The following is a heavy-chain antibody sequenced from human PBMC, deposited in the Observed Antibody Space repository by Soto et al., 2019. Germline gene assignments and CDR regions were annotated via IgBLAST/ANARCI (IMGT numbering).Heavy chain of an antibody. CDR2: IYYSGST. J-gene: IGHJ6*02. Sequence: QVPLQESGPGLVKPSQTLSLTCTVSGGSISSGGYYWSWIRQHPGKGLEWIGYIYYSGSTYYNPSLKSRVTISVDTSKNQFSLKLSSVTAADTAVYYCAREGSSSDNYYSYGMDVWGQGTTVTVSS. CDR1: GGSISSGGYY. CDR3: AREGSSSDNYYSYGMDV. V-gene: IGHV4-31*03. D-gene: IGHD6-6*01.